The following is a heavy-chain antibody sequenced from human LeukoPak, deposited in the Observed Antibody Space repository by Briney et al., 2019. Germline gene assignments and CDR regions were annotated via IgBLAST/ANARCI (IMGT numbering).Heavy chain of an antibody. J-gene: IGHJ5*02. D-gene: IGHD5-24*01. V-gene: IGHV3-43*02. CDR3: AKDRGYKVVFDP. Sequence: GSLRLSCAASGINFNTYAMHWVRQAPGKGLEWVSLISGDGDRTSYADSVKGRFTISRDNDKNSLYLQMNSLTIEDTALYYCAKDRGYKVVFDPWGQGTLVAVSS. CDR1: GINFNTYA. CDR2: ISGDGDRT.